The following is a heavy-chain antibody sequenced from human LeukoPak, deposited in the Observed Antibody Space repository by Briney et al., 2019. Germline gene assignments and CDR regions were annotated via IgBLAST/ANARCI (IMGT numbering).Heavy chain of an antibody. CDR3: ARDVDYANPRHDY. CDR1: GFTFSSYW. J-gene: IGHJ4*02. D-gene: IGHD4/OR15-4a*01. CDR2: IKQDGSEK. Sequence: QPGGSLRLSCAASGFTFSSYWMSWVRQAPGKGLEWVANIKQDGSEKYYVDSVKGRFTISRDNAKNSLYLQMNSLRAEDTAVYYCARDVDYANPRHDYWGQGTLVTVSS. V-gene: IGHV3-7*01.